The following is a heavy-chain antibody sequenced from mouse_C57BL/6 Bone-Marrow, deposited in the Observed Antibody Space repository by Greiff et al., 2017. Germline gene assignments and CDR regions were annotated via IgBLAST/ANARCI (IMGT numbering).Heavy chain of an antibody. CDR1: GFNIQNTY. CDR3: ARTMGHSFDY. D-gene: IGHD2-3*01. CDR2: IDPANGNT. V-gene: IGHV14-3*01. J-gene: IGHJ2*01. Sequence: EVQLQQSVAELVRPGASVKLSCTASGFNIQNTYMNWVKQRPEQGLEWIGRIDPANGNTKYAPKFKGKATITADTSSNTAYLQISSLPSEDTAIYYCARTMGHSFDYWGQGTTLTVSA.